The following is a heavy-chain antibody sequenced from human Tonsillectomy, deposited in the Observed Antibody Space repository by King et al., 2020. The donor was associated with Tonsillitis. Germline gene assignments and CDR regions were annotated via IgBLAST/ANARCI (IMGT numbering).Heavy chain of an antibody. V-gene: IGHV4-30-4*01. CDR2: IYYSGTT. D-gene: IGHD1-7*01. J-gene: IGHJ4*02. Sequence: QLQESGPGLVKPSQTLSLICSVSGGSIRTGDFYWSWIRQPPGKGLAWIGYIYYSGTTYDNPSLQGRVSMSVDASKNQFSLKLRSVTAADTAVYYCARGEGTTGGFDYWGQGTLVTVSS. CDR1: GGSIRTGDFY. CDR3: ARGEGTTGGFDY.